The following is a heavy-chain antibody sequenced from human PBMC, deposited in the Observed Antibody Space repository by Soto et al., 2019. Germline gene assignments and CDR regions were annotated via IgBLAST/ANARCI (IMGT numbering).Heavy chain of an antibody. CDR1: GFTFSSYG. CDR3: AKAFLGPGLGGMDV. CDR2: ISYDGSNK. V-gene: IGHV3-30*18. J-gene: IGHJ6*02. Sequence: QVQLVESGGGVVQPGRSLRLSCAASGFTFSSYGMHWVRQAPGKGLEWVAVISYDGSNKYYADSVKGRFTISRDNSKNTLYLQMNSLRAEDTAVYYCAKAFLGPGLGGMDVWGQGTTVTVSS. D-gene: IGHD3-10*01.